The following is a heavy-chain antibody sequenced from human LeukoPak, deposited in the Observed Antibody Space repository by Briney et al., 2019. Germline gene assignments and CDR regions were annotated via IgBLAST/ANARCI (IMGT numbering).Heavy chain of an antibody. D-gene: IGHD4-17*01. Sequence: SETLSLTCTASGGSISSYYWSWIRQPPGKGLEWIGYIYYSGSTNYNPSLKSRATISVDTSKNQFSLKLSSVTAADTAVYYCAVDYGDYYYYYMDVWGKGTTVTVS. CDR1: GGSISSYY. CDR3: AVDYGDYYYYYMDV. V-gene: IGHV4-59*01. J-gene: IGHJ6*03. CDR2: IYYSGST.